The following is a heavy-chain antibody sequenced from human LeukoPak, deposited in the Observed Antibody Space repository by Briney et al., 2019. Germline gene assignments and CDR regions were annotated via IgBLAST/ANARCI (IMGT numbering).Heavy chain of an antibody. V-gene: IGHV1-18*01. D-gene: IGHD3-3*01. CDR2: ISAYNVNT. Sequence: ASGKVSCKASGYTVTSYGISWVRQAPGQGLEWMGWISAYNVNTNYAQKLQGRVTMTTATSTSTAYMELRSLRSDDTAVYYCARVREWGITIFGVVIPYYFDYWGQGTLVTVSS. CDR1: GYTVTSYG. J-gene: IGHJ4*02. CDR3: ARVREWGITIFGVVIPYYFDY.